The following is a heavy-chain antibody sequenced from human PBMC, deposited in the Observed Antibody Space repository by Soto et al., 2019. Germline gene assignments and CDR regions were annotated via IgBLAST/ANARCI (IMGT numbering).Heavy chain of an antibody. CDR3: ARGKGIGCYESSAY. CDR1: GFTVSISY. CDR2: IYRDGST. Sequence: PGESLKISCAASGFTVSISYMSWVRQAPGKGLEWVSTIYRDGSTYYADSVEGRFTISRDNSKNTLYLQMKSLRAEDTVTYYSARGKGIGCYESSAYWGQGTLVTVSS. V-gene: IGHV3-53*01. J-gene: IGHJ4*02. D-gene: IGHD2-15*01.